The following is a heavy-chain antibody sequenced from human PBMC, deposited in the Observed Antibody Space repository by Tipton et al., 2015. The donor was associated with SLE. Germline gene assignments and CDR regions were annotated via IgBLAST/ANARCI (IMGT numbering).Heavy chain of an antibody. V-gene: IGHV3-11*04. CDR3: AREGVSHREWLASGLGY. CDR2: ITTSGHNI. D-gene: IGHD6-19*01. Sequence: SLRLSCVGSGFTFSDSYMCWIRQAPGKGLEWISYITTSGHNIYYADSVRGRFTISRDNAKNSLSLQMNSLRVEDTAVYYCAREGVSHREWLASGLGYWGQGTLVTVSS. CDR1: GFTFSDSY. J-gene: IGHJ4*02.